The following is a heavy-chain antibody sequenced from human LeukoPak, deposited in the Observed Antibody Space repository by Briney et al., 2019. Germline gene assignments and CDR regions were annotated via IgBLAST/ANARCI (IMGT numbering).Heavy chain of an antibody. CDR3: ARVHCSSTSCYYYYGMDV. J-gene: IGHJ6*02. CDR1: GGSISSYY. V-gene: IGHV4-59*01. CDR2: IYYSGST. Sequence: PSETLSLTCTVSGGSISSYYWSWIRQPPGKGLEWIGYIYYSGSTNYNPSLKSRVTISVDTSKNQFSLKLSSVTAADTAVHYCARVHCSSTSCYYYYGMDVWGQGTTVTVSS. D-gene: IGHD2-2*01.